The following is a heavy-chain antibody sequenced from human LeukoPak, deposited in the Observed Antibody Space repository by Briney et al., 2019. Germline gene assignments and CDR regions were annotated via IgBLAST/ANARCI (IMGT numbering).Heavy chain of an antibody. V-gene: IGHV3-23*01. CDR1: GFTFSNYA. J-gene: IGHJ4*02. D-gene: IGHD3-10*01. Sequence: GGSLRLSCVASGFTFSNYAMSWVRQAPGKGLEWVSSISDGGSGTYYADSVKGRFTISRDNSKNTLYLLMNSLRAEDTAIYYCANRGKYYFDYWGQGTLVTVSS. CDR3: ANRGKYYFDY. CDR2: ISDGGSGT.